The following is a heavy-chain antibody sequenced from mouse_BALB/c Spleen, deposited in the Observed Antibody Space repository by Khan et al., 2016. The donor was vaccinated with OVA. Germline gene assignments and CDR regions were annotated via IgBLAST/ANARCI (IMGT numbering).Heavy chain of an antibody. D-gene: IGHD1-1*01. CDR2: VSTGGSYT. CDR3: TSLAYYYDSEGFAY. V-gene: IGHV5-6*01. Sequence: EVELVESGGDLVKPGGSLKLSCAASGFTFSTYGMSWVRQAPDKRLEWVATVSTGGSYTYYPDSVKGRFTISRDNAKNTLYLQMSGLRADDTAMFYCTSLAYYYDSEGFAYWGQGTLVTVSA. CDR1: GFTFSTYG. J-gene: IGHJ3*01.